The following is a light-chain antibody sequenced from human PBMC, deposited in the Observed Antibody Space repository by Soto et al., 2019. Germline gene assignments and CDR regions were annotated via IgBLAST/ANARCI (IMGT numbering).Light chain of an antibody. CDR1: QTISSW. CDR3: KHYNSYAEA. CDR2: KAS. J-gene: IGKJ1*01. Sequence: DIPTTQSPSTLSGSVGDRVTITCRASQTISSWLAWYQQKPGKAPKLLIYKASTLKSGVPSRFSGSGSGTEFTLTISSLQPDDFATYYCKHYNSYAEACGQGTKV. V-gene: IGKV1-5*03.